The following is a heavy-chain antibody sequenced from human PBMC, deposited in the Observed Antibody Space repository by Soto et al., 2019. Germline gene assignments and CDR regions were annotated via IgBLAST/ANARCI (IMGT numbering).Heavy chain of an antibody. CDR3: ARHEAPSGWYFDY. CDR1: GGSISSSSYY. V-gene: IGHV4-39*01. J-gene: IGHJ4*02. D-gene: IGHD6-19*01. CDR2: IYYSGST. Sequence: SETLSLTCTVSGGSISSSSYYWVWIRQPPGKGLEWIGSIYYSGSTYYNPSLKSRVTISVDTSKNQFSLKLSSVTAADTAVYYCARHEAPSGWYFDYWGQGTLVTVSS.